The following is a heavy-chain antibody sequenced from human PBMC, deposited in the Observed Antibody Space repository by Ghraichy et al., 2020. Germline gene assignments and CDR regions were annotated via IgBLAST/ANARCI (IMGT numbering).Heavy chain of an antibody. CDR2: IFSNDEK. CDR1: GSSLSNARMG. V-gene: IGHV2-26*01. Sequence: SGPTLVKPTETLTLTCTVSGSSLSNARMGVSWIRQPPGKALEWLAHIFSNDEKSYSTSLRSRLTISKDTSKSQVVLTMTNMDPVDTATYYCARIPGSSGLGPYYGMEVGGQGTTVTVPS. CDR3: ARIPGSSGLGPYYGMEV. D-gene: IGHD6-25*01. J-gene: IGHJ6*02.